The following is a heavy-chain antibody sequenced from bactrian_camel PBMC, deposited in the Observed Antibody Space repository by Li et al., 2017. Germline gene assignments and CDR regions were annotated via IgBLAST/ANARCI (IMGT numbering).Heavy chain of an antibody. J-gene: IGHJ4*01. D-gene: IGHD1*01. CDR3: AAATYCPRGRRGDYSY. CDR2: IDSDGAS. V-gene: IGHV3S55*01. Sequence: QVQLVESGGGSVQDGGSLSLSCAASESTYDRGYCMAWFRQASGKEREGVAAIDSDGASIYLDSMKGRFIISRDNAKTILYLEMNSLKPEDTAMYYCAAATYCPRGRRGDYSYWGQGTQVTVS. CDR1: ESTYDRGYC.